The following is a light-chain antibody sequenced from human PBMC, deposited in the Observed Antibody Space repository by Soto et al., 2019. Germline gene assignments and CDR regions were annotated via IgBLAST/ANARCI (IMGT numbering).Light chain of an antibody. CDR3: QQYGSSGT. Sequence: EIVMTQSPATLSVSPGERATLSCRASQSLSNLAWYQQKPGQAPRLLIYGASTRATGVPDRFSGSGSGTDFTLTISRLEPEDFAVYYCQQYGSSGTFGQGTKVDIK. J-gene: IGKJ1*01. CDR1: QSLSN. V-gene: IGKV3-20*01. CDR2: GAS.